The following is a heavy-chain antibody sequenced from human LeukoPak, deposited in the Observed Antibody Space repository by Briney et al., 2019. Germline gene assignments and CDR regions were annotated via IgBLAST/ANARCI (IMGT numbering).Heavy chain of an antibody. V-gene: IGHV3-23*01. CDR1: GFAFIFYA. J-gene: IGHJ5*02. CDR2: INASGGNT. CDR3: AKPISGGLAVTGDWFQP. D-gene: IGHD6-19*01. Sequence: PGGSLRLSCAASGFAFIFYAMSWVRQAPGKGPEWVSTINASGGNTYFAGSVKGRFTISRDNSKNTVYLQLNSLRAEDTAVYYCAKPISGGLAVTGDWFQPWGQGNPVTVSS.